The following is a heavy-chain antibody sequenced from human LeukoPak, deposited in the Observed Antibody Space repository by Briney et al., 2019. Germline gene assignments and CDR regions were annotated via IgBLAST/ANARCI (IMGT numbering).Heavy chain of an antibody. CDR3: ARGLLGSSSSIGDI. Sequence: KPSETLSLTCTVSGGSISSYYWSWIRQPPGKGLEWIGNIYYSGSTNYNPSLKSRVTISVDTSKNQFSLKLSSVTAADTAVYYCARGLLGSSSSIGDIWGQGTMVTVSS. CDR2: IYYSGST. J-gene: IGHJ3*02. V-gene: IGHV4-59*01. CDR1: GGSISSYY. D-gene: IGHD6-6*01.